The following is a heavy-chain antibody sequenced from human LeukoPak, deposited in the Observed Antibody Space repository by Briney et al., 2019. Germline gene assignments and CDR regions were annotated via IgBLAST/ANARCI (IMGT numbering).Heavy chain of an antibody. D-gene: IGHD6-19*01. V-gene: IGHV3-30*04. J-gene: IGHJ1*01. CDR3: ARDTYRQWLTQGGYFQH. Sequence: GGSLRLSCAASGFTFTSYTVHWVRQAPGKGLEWVAVIPYDGNNKYYADSVKGRFTISRDNSKNTLYLQMNSLRDEDTAVYYCARDTYRQWLTQGGYFQHWGQGTLVTVSS. CDR1: GFTFTSYT. CDR2: IPYDGNNK.